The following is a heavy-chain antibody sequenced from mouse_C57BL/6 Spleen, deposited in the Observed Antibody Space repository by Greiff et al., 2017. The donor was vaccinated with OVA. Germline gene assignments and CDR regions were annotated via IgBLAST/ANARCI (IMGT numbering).Heavy chain of an antibody. V-gene: IGHV1-82*01. CDR1: GYAFSSSW. CDR2: IYPGDGDT. CDR3: ARGEGLIYDGHYEAWFAY. J-gene: IGHJ3*01. Sequence: QVQLQQSGPELVKPGASVKISCKASGYAFSSSWMNWVKQRPGKGLEWIGRIYPGDGDTNYNGKFKGKATLTADKSSSTAYMQLSSLTSEDSAVYFCARGEGLIYDGHYEAWFAYWGQGTLVTVSA. D-gene: IGHD2-3*01.